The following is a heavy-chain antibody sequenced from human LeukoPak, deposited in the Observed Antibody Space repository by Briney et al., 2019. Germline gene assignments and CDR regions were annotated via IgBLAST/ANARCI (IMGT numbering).Heavy chain of an antibody. J-gene: IGHJ4*02. Sequence: SSVKVSCKASGGTFSSYAISWVRQAPGQGLEWMGRIIPIFGTANYAQKFQGRVTITTDESTSTAYMELSSLRSEDTAVYYCARDGSSGWYGGGYDYWGQGTLVTVSS. D-gene: IGHD6-19*01. CDR1: GGTFSSYA. V-gene: IGHV1-69*05. CDR2: IIPIFGTA. CDR3: ARDGSSGWYGGGYDY.